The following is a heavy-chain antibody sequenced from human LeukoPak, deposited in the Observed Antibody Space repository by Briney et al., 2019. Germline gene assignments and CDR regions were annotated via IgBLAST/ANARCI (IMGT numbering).Heavy chain of an antibody. CDR2: IYHSGST. V-gene: IGHV4-30-2*01. CDR3: ARDPGSPRGYFDL. J-gene: IGHJ2*01. D-gene: IGHD2-15*01. Sequence: SQTLSLTCTVSGGSMSSGSYSWSWIRQPPGKGLEWIGYIYHSGSTYYNPSLKSRVTISVDRSKKQFSLKLSSVTAADTAVYYCARDPGSPRGYFDLWGRGTLVTVSS. CDR1: GGSMSSGSYS.